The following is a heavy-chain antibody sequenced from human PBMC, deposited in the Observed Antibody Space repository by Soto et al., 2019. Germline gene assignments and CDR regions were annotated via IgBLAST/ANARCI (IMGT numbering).Heavy chain of an antibody. CDR1: GFTVSSNY. V-gene: IGHV3-53*01. D-gene: IGHD6-19*01. CDR2: IYSGGST. J-gene: IGHJ4*02. Sequence: PGGSLRLSCAASGFTVSSNYMSWVRQAPGKGLEWVSVIYSGGSTYYEDSVKGRFTISRDNSKNTLYLQMNSLRAEDTAVYYCARGSSGWYFYFAYWGQGTLVTVSS. CDR3: ARGSSGWYFYFAY.